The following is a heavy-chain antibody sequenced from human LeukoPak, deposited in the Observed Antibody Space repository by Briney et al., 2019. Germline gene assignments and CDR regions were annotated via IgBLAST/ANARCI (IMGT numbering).Heavy chain of an antibody. Sequence: SETLPLTCAVYGAFFSGYYWSWISQLPGKGLEWIGEINHSGSTNYNRSLKRRVTISVDTSKNQFSLKLSSVTAADTALYYCASMYSSGWYVVDYWGQGTLVTVSS. J-gene: IGHJ4*02. CDR2: INHSGST. CDR3: ASMYSSGWYVVDY. V-gene: IGHV4-34*01. CDR1: GAFFSGYY. D-gene: IGHD6-19*01.